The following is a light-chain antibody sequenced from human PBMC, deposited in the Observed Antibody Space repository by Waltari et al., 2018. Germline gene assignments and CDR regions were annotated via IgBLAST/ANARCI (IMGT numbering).Light chain of an antibody. CDR1: QSVSSSY. CDR3: QQYGSSPET. V-gene: IGKV3-20*01. Sequence: EIVLTKSPGTLSLSPGERATLSCRASQSVSSSYLAWYQQNPGQAPRLLIYGASSRATGIPDRFSGSGSGTDFTLTISRLEPEDFAVYYCQQYGSSPETFGQGTKVEIK. CDR2: GAS. J-gene: IGKJ1*01.